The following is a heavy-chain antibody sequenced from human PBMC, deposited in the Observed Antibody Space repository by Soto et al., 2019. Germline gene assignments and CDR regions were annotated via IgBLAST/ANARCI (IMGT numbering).Heavy chain of an antibody. D-gene: IGHD3-3*01. CDR3: AKDPARSYYDFWSGYYSVGWFDP. CDR2: ISGSGGST. V-gene: IGHV3-23*01. Sequence: GGSLRLSCAASGFTFSSYAMSWVRQAPGKGLEWVSAISGSGGSTYYADSVKGRFTISRDNSKNRLYLQMNSLRAEETAGYYCAKDPARSYYDFWSGYYSVGWFDPWGQGTLVTVSS. J-gene: IGHJ5*02. CDR1: GFTFSSYA.